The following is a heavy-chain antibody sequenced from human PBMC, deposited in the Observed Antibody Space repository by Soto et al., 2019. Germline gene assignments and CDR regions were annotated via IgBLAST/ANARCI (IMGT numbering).Heavy chain of an antibody. J-gene: IGHJ5*02. CDR1: GGSISSYY. D-gene: IGHD3-9*01. CDR2: IYYSGST. CDR3: ARAAYYDILTVGYNWFDP. V-gene: IGHV4-59*08. Sequence: SETLSLTCTVSGGSISSYYWSWIRQPPGKGLEWIGYIYYSGSTNYNPSLKSRVTISVDTSKNQFSLKLSSVTAADTAVYYCARAAYYDILTVGYNWFDPWGQGTLVTVS.